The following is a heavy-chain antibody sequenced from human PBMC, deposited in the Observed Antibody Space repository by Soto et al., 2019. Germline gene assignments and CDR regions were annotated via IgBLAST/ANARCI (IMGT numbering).Heavy chain of an antibody. CDR2: IHYGGST. CDR1: GGSISSYY. V-gene: IGHV4-59*01. J-gene: IGHJ5*02. CDR3: ARDRYCSGGSCYSGRLDP. Sequence: SETLSLTCPVSGGSISSYYWSWIRQPPGKGLEWIGYIHYGGSTNYNPSLKSRVTISVDTSKNQFSLKLSSVTAADTAVYYCARDRYCSGGSCYSGRLDPWGQGTLVTVSS. D-gene: IGHD2-15*01.